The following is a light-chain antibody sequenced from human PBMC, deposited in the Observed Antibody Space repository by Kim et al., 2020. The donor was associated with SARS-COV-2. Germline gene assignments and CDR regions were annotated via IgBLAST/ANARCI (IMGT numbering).Light chain of an antibody. CDR1: NIGTKS. V-gene: IGLV3-21*04. J-gene: IGLJ2*01. Sequence: SYELTQPPSVSVAPGKTATIACGGDNIGTKSVHWYQQKPGQAPVLVMFYNSDRPSGIPERFSGSNSGNTATLTISRVEAGDEADFYCQVWDTSRDQVIFGGGTQLTVL. CDR3: QVWDTSRDQVI. CDR2: YNS.